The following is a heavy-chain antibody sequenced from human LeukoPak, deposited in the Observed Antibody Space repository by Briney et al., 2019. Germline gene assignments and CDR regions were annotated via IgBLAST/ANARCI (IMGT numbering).Heavy chain of an antibody. D-gene: IGHD2-21*02. CDR2: VRIKAYGGTT. J-gene: IGHJ4*02. CDR1: GLTFSNAW. CDR3: TRDRGGDCPFDY. V-gene: IGHV3-49*04. Sequence: SGGSLRLSCAASGLTFSNAWMSWVRQAPGKGLEWVGFVRIKAYGGTTEYAASVKGRFTISRDDSKSIAYLQMNSLKTEDTAVYHCTRDRGGDCPFDYWGQGTLATVSS.